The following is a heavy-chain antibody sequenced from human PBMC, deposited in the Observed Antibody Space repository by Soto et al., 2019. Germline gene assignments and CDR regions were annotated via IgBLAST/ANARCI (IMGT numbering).Heavy chain of an antibody. D-gene: IGHD3-22*01. Sequence: QVQLVESGGGVVQPGRSLRLSCAASGFTFSSYGMHWVRQAPGKGLEWVAVIWYDGSNKYYADSVKGRFTISRDNSKNTLYLQMNSLRAEDTAVYYCARDLTYYYDSSGQIAYWGQGTLVTVSS. CDR3: ARDLTYYYDSSGQIAY. V-gene: IGHV3-33*01. J-gene: IGHJ4*02. CDR1: GFTFSSYG. CDR2: IWYDGSNK.